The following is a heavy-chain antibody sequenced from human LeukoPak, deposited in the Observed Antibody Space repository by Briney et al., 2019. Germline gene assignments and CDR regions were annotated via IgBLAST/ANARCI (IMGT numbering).Heavy chain of an antibody. CDR1: GFTFSSYT. Sequence: GGSLRPSCAASGFTFSSYTMHWVRQAPGKGLEWVAVISYDGSNSYYADSVKGRFTISRDNSKNTLYLQMNSLRAEDTAVYYCAGVDTAIIRDGLWYFDLWGRGTLVTVSS. D-gene: IGHD5-18*01. CDR2: ISYDGSNS. CDR3: AGVDTAIIRDGLWYFDL. J-gene: IGHJ2*01. V-gene: IGHV3-30-3*01.